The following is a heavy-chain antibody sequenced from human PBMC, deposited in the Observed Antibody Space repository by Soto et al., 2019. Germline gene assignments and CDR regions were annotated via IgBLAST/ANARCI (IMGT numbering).Heavy chain of an antibody. Sequence: LSLTCAVYGGSFSGYYWSWIRQPPGKGLEWIGEINHSGSTNYNPSLKSRVTISVDTSKNQFSLKLSSVTAADTAVYYCARSGSKSSSWYSPRGYYYGMDVWGQGTTVTVSS. CDR3: ARSGSKSSSWYSPRGYYYGMDV. D-gene: IGHD6-13*01. CDR2: INHSGST. J-gene: IGHJ6*02. CDR1: GGSFSGYY. V-gene: IGHV4-34*01.